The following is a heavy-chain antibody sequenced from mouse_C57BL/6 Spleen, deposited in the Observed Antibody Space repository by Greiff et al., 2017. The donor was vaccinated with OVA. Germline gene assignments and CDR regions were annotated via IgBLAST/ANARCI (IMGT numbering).Heavy chain of an antibody. CDR1: GYTFTSYW. CDR2: IDPSDSYT. CDR3: ARGHGSSSPFAY. J-gene: IGHJ3*01. D-gene: IGHD1-1*01. V-gene: IGHV1-69*01. Sequence: VQLQQPGAELVMPGASVKLSCKASGYTFTSYWMHWVKQRPGQGLEWIGEIDPSDSYTNYNQKFKGKSTLTVDKSSSTAYMQLSSLTSEDSAVYYCARGHGSSSPFAYWGQGTLVTVSA.